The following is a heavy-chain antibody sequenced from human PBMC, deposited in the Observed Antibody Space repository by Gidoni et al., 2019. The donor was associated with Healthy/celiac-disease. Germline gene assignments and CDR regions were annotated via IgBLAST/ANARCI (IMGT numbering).Heavy chain of an antibody. D-gene: IGHD3-10*01. V-gene: IGHV3-30-3*01. CDR1: GFTFSSYA. CDR3: ARDRAGGSGNWFDP. Sequence: QVQLVESGGGVVQPGRSLRLSCAASGFTFSSYAMHWVRQAPGKGLEWVAVISYDGSNKYYADSVKGRFTISRDNSKNTLYLQMNSLRAEDTAVYYCARDRAGGSGNWFDPWGQGTLVTVSS. CDR2: ISYDGSNK. J-gene: IGHJ5*02.